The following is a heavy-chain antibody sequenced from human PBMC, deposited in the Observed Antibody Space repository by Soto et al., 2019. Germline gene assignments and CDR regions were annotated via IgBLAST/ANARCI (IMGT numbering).Heavy chain of an antibody. CDR1: GFTFSSYA. CDR3: AKHTTRLRFLEWSSGGSYYFDY. J-gene: IGHJ4*02. D-gene: IGHD3-3*01. V-gene: IGHV3-23*01. Sequence: PGGSLRLSCAASGFTFSSYAMSWVRQAPGKGLEWVSAISGSGGSTYYADSVKGRFTISRDNSKNTLYLQMNSLRAEDTAVYYCAKHTTRLRFLEWSSGGSYYFDYWGQGTLVTVSS. CDR2: ISGSGGST.